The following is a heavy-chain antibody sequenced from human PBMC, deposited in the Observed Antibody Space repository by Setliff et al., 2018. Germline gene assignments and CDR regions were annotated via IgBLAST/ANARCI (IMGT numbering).Heavy chain of an antibody. CDR3: ARDSIMDV. D-gene: IGHD2-2*01. J-gene: IGHJ6*03. CDR2: IYSSGTT. V-gene: IGHV3-66*03. CDR1: GFTVNSNY. Sequence: LRLSCAASGFTVNSNYMSWVRQAPGKGLEWVSSIYSSGTTKSADSVTGRFTISRDNSKNTLYLQMNSLRPEDTALYYCARDSIMDVWGNGTTVTVSS.